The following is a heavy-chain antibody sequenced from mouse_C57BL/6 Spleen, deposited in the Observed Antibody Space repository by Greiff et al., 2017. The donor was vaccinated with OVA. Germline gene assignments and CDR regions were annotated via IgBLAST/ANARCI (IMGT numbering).Heavy chain of an antibody. CDR3: ARSGGYDGFAY. CDR2: IYPGDGDT. D-gene: IGHD2-2*01. CDR1: GYTFTSYW. J-gene: IGHJ3*01. Sequence: VQLQQSGTELVKPGASVKLSCKASGYTFTSYWMHWVKQRPGKGLEWIGRIYPGDGDTNYNGKFKGKATLTADKSSSTAYMQLSSLTSEDSAVYFCARSGGYDGFAYWGQGTLVTVSS. V-gene: IGHV1-82*01.